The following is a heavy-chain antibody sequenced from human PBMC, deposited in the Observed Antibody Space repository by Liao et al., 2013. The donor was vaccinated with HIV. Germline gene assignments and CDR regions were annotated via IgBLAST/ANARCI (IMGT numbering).Heavy chain of an antibody. CDR3: ASWGYNDYFDY. V-gene: IGHV4-61*02. CDR2: IYTSGST. CDR1: GDLIRRDNYY. J-gene: IGHJ4*02. D-gene: IGHD5-24*01. Sequence: QVRLQESGPGLVKPSQTLSLTCTVSGDLIRRDNYYWTWIRQPAGKGLEWIGRIYTSGSTNYNPSLKSRVTMSVDTSKNQFSLKLSSVTAADTAVYYCASWGYNDYFDYWGQGTLVTVSS.